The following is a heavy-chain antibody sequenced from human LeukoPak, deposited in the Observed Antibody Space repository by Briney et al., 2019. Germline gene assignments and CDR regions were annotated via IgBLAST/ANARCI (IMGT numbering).Heavy chain of an antibody. Sequence: GGSLRLSCAASGFTFSSYSMNWVRQAPGKGLEWVSAISGSGGSTYHADSVKGRFTISRDNSKNTLYLQMNSLRAEDTAVYYCAKKDEWELLGAFDIWGQGTMVTVSS. CDR2: ISGSGGST. D-gene: IGHD1-26*01. J-gene: IGHJ3*02. CDR3: AKKDEWELLGAFDI. V-gene: IGHV3-23*01. CDR1: GFTFSSYS.